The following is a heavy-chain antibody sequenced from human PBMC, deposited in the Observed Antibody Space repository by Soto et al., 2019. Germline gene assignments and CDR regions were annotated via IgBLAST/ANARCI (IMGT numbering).Heavy chain of an antibody. CDR3: ARGSKRYNGNDGGTQIYY. D-gene: IGHD1-1*01. V-gene: IGHV1-69*06. CDR2: IMPIFGTA. J-gene: IGHJ4*02. Sequence: QVQLVQSGAEVKKPGSSVKVSCKASGCTFSSYAISWVRQAPGQGLEWMGGIMPIFGTANYAQKFQGRVTITADKSTSTAYMELSSLRSEDTAVYYCARGSKRYNGNDGGTQIYYWGQGTLVTVSS. CDR1: GCTFSSYA.